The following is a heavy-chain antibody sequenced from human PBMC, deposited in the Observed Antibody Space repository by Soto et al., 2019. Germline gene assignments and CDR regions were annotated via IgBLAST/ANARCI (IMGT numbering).Heavy chain of an antibody. CDR3: ARAEVVTARGGPHY. Sequence: EVQLLESGGGLAQRGGSLRLSCAASGFTFNNYGMNWVRQAPGKGLEWVAAVSGDGSSTFYSDSMKGRFTISRDNSKKTLYFEMKSLRPDDTAVYYCARAEVVTARGGPHYWGQGTLVSVPT. CDR2: VSGDGSST. CDR1: GFTFNNYG. J-gene: IGHJ4*02. V-gene: IGHV3-23*01. D-gene: IGHD2-21*02.